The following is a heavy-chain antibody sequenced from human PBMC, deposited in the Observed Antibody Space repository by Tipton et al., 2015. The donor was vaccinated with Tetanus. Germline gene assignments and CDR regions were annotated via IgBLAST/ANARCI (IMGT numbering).Heavy chain of an antibody. D-gene: IGHD1-1*01. J-gene: IGHJ4*02. CDR3: ARANNEFPKKGPFDS. Sequence: TLSLTCAVSGGSITSGAYLSGWIRQPPGKGLEWIGYIYHSGSPYYNPSLKSRVTLSVDTSMNQFSLRLTSVTAADTAVYYCARANNEFPKKGPFDSWGQGSLVIVSS. CDR2: IYHSGSP. CDR1: GGSITSGAYL. V-gene: IGHV4-30-2*01.